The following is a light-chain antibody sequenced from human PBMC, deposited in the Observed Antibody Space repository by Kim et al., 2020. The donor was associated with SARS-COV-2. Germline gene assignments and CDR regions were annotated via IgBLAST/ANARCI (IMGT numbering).Light chain of an antibody. CDR3: NSRDSTGNHLAV. CDR1: TLRTYF. CDR2: GKN. Sequence: GQTVRNTCQGDTLRTYFPSWYQQKPGQAPVLVIYGKNNRPSGIPDRFSGSSSGNTASLTISGAQAEEEADYYCNSRDSTGNHLAVFGGGTQLTVL. V-gene: IGLV3-19*01. J-gene: IGLJ2*01.